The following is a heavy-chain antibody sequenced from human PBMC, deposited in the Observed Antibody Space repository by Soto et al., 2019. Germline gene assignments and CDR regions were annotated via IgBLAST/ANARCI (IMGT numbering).Heavy chain of an antibody. D-gene: IGHD2-2*01. J-gene: IGHJ1*01. CDR1: GGTLSSYT. V-gene: IGHV1-69*02. CDR3: ARGPPRRYCSSTSCSDYFQH. Sequence: SVKVSCKASGGTLSSYTISWVRQAPGQGLEWMGRIIPILGIANYAQKFQGRVTITADKSTSTAYMELSSLRSEDTAVYYCARGPPRRYCSSTSCSDYFQHWGQGPPVTVSS. CDR2: IIPILGIA.